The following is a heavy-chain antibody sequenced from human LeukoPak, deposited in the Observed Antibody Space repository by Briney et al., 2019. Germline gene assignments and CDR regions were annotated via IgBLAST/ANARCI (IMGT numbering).Heavy chain of an antibody. CDR2: VLTIVHNT. CDR3: VKGHTGYFFTIDY. D-gene: IGHD2/OR15-2a*01. J-gene: IGHJ4*02. CDR1: GFAFSTYC. Sequence: GQSLRLSCAASGFAFSTYCMGWVHHPPGEGPEWVAAVLTIVHNTNHTNSVTDRPTTSRDNSKYTLYLQMNTLSAEDTAVYYCVKGHTGYFFTIDYWGQGTLVTVFS. V-gene: IGHV3-23*01.